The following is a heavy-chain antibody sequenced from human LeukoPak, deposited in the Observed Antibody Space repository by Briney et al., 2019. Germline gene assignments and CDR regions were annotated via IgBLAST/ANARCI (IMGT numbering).Heavy chain of an antibody. CDR2: ISSSSSYI. CDR1: GFTFSSYS. V-gene: IGHV3-21*01. Sequence: RGSLRLSCAASGFTFSSYSMNWVRQAPGKGLEWVSSISSSSSYIYYADSVKGRFTISRDNAKNSLYLQMNSLRAEDTAVYYCARDRRHVAAAGTDYWGQGTLVTVSS. J-gene: IGHJ4*02. D-gene: IGHD6-13*01. CDR3: ARDRRHVAAAGTDY.